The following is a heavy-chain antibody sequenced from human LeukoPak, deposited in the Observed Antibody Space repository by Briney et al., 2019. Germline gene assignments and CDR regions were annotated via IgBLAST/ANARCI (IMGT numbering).Heavy chain of an antibody. CDR3: AREGEGSGGVAFDI. D-gene: IGHD3-10*01. J-gene: IGHJ3*02. Sequence: SVKVSCKASGGTFSSYAISWVRQAPGQGLEWMGRIIPILGIANYAQKFQGRVTITADKSTSTAYMELSSLRSEDTAVYYCAREGEGSGGVAFDIWGQGTMVTVSS. V-gene: IGHV1-69*04. CDR2: IIPILGIA. CDR1: GGTFSSYA.